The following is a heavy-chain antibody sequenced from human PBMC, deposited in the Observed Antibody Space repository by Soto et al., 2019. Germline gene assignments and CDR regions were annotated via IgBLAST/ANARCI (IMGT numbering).Heavy chain of an antibody. V-gene: IGHV1-69*01. D-gene: IGHD6-13*01. J-gene: IGHJ6*02. CDR3: ARERLSSDWYRGNNYGMDV. CDR2: IIPMFGTV. CDR1: GGTFSSYA. Sequence: QVQLVQSGAEVKKPGSSVKVSCKASGGTFSSYAISWVRQAPGQGLEWMGGIIPMFGTVSYAQKFQGRVRLTADESTSTAYMELSGLRSEDTAMYYCARERLSSDWYRGNNYGMDVWGQGTTVTVSS.